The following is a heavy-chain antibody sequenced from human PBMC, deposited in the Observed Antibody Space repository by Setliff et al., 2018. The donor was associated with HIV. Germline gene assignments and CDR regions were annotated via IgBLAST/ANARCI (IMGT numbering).Heavy chain of an antibody. J-gene: IGHJ3*02. CDR1: GFTFSSYA. D-gene: IGHD3-10*02. CDR3: AKVFVFGIDAFDI. CDR2: VGAVGGPT. V-gene: IGHV3-23*01. Sequence: GSLRLPCAASGFTFSSYAMGWVRQAPGKGLEWVSTVGAVGGPTHYAESVKGRFTISKDNSKNALYLQMSSLRDEDTAVYYCAKVFVFGIDAFDIWGQGTMVTVSS.